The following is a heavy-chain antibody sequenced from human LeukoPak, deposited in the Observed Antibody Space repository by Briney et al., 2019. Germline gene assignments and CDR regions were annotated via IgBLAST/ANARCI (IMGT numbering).Heavy chain of an antibody. CDR3: ARRYYYGSGSYLPYYYYYMDV. V-gene: IGHV3-21*01. Sequence: GGSLRLSCAASGFTVSSNYMSWVRQAPGKGLEWVSSISSSSSYIYYADSVKGRFTISRDNAKNSLYLQMNSLRAEDTAVYYCARRYYYGSGSYLPYYYYYMDVWGKGTTVTVSS. CDR2: ISSSSSYI. D-gene: IGHD3-10*01. CDR1: GFTVSSNY. J-gene: IGHJ6*03.